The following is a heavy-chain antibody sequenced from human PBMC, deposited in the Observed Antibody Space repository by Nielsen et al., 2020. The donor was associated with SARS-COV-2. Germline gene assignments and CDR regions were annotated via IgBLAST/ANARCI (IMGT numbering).Heavy chain of an antibody. J-gene: IGHJ4*02. D-gene: IGHD2-2*01. CDR1: GGPISSYY. V-gene: IGHV4-59*08. Sequence: GSLRLSCTVSGGPISSYYWSWIRRPPGKGLEWIGYIYYSGSTNYNPPLKSRVTISVDTSKNQFSLKLSSVTAADTAVYYCARHGGYCSSTSCPIDYWGQGTLVTVSS. CDR2: IYYSGST. CDR3: ARHGGYCSSTSCPIDY.